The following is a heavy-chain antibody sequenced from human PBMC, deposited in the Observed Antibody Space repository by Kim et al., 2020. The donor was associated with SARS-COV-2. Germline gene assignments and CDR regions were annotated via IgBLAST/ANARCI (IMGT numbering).Heavy chain of an antibody. CDR1: GFIFSNYA. CDR3: ARGGIITIFGVVIKEDGFDI. CDR2: ISYDGNNK. D-gene: IGHD3-3*01. V-gene: IGHV3-30-3*01. J-gene: IGHJ3*02. Sequence: GGSLRLSCAASGFIFSNYAMHWVRQAPGKGLEWVAVISYDGNNKYYVDSVKGRFTISRDNSKNTLYLQTSSLRVEDTAVYYCARGGIITIFGVVIKEDGFDIWGQGTMVTVSS.